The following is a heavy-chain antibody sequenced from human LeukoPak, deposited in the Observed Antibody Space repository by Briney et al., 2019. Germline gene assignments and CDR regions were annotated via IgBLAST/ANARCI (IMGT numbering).Heavy chain of an antibody. CDR3: ARGYSYGFGEVWHYYYYYGMDV. CDR2: IIPIFGTA. V-gene: IGHV1-69*13. J-gene: IGHJ6*02. Sequence: SVKVSCKASGGTFSSYAISWVRQAPGQGLEWMGGIIPIFGTANYAQKFQGRVTITADESTSTACMELSSLRSEDTAVYYCARGYSYGFGEVWHYYYYYGMDVWGQGTTVTVSS. CDR1: GGTFSSYA. D-gene: IGHD5-18*01.